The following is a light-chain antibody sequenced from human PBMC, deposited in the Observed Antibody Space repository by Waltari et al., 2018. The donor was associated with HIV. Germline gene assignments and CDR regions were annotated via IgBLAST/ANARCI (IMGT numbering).Light chain of an antibody. CDR1: SSNIGNNA. V-gene: IGLV1-36*01. CDR2: YDD. J-gene: IGLJ2*01. CDR3: AAWDDSLNGVV. Sequence: QSVLTQPPSVSEAPRQRVTISCYGRSSNIGNNAVNWYQQLPGKPPKLLIYYDDLLASGVSDRFSGSKSGTSASLAISGLQSEDESDYYCAAWDDSLNGVVFGGGTKLTVL.